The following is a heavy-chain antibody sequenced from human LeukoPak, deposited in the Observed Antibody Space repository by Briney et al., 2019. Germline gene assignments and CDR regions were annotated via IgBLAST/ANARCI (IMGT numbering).Heavy chain of an antibody. D-gene: IGHD4-23*01. Sequence: GRSLRLSCAASGFTFSGYDIHWVRQAPGKGPEWLAHDGSNNFYADSVRGRFTSSRDISKNTVYPQMNSLRAEDTAVYYCANGPLHGGFDIWGQGTMVTVSS. J-gene: IGHJ3*02. CDR3: ANGPLHGGFDI. V-gene: IGHV3-30*18. CDR2: DGSNN. CDR1: GFTFSGYD.